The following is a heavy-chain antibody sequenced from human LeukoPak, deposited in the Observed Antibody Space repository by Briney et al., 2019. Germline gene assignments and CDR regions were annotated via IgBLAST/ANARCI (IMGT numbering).Heavy chain of an antibody. CDR1: GGSFSGYY. CDR3: ARRVTTRLPFRY. CDR2: INHSGST. Sequence: PSGTLSLTCAVYGGSFSGYYWSWIRQPPGKGLEWIGEINHSGSTNYNPSLKSRVTISVDTSKKQFSLKLTSVTAADTAVYYCARRVTTRLPFRYWGQGTLVTVSS. V-gene: IGHV4-34*01. D-gene: IGHD4-17*01. J-gene: IGHJ4*02.